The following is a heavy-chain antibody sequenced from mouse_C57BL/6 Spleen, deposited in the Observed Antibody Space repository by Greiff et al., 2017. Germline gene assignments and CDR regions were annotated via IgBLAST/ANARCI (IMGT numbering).Heavy chain of an antibody. CDR2: INPSNGGT. V-gene: IGHV1-53*01. Sequence: QVQLQQPGTELVKPGASVKLSCKASGYTFTSYWMHWVKQRPGQGLEWIGNINPSNGGTNYNEKFKSKATLTVDKSSSTAYMQLSSLTSEDSAVYDCARGTTVVARDAMDDWGQGTSVTVSS. J-gene: IGHJ4*01. CDR3: ARGTTVVARDAMDD. CDR1: GYTFTSYW. D-gene: IGHD1-1*01.